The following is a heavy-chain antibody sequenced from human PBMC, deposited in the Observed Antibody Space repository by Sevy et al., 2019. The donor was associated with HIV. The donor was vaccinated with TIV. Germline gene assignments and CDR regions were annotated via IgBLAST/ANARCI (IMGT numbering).Heavy chain of an antibody. CDR1: GFTFNDYN. CDR2: ISTSTSTTTI. Sequence: GGSLRLSCAASGFTFNDYNLSWIRQAPGKGLEWVSYISTSTSTTTIYYADSVKGRFTMSRDKAKNSIYLQMNSLRVDDTAVYYCARAAGWFDAWGQGTLVTVSS. J-gene: IGHJ5*02. V-gene: IGHV3-11*01. CDR3: ARAAGWFDA.